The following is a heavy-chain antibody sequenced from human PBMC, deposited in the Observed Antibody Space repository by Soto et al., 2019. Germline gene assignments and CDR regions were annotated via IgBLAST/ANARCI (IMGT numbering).Heavy chain of an antibody. CDR3: AKGPYIAAAGTVDY. V-gene: IGHV3-30*18. CDR1: GFTFSSYG. CDR2: ISYDGSNK. Sequence: QVQLVESGGGVVQPGRSLRLSCAASGFTFSSYGMHWVRQAPGKGLEWVAVISYDGSNKYYADSVKGRFTISRDNSKNRLYLQMNSLRAEDTAVYYCAKGPYIAAAGTVDYWGQGTLVTVSS. J-gene: IGHJ4*02. D-gene: IGHD6-13*01.